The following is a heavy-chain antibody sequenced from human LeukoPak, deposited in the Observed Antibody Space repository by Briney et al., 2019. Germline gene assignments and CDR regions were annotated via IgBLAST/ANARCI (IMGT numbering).Heavy chain of an antibody. Sequence: SVKVSCKASGGTFSSYAISWVRQAPGQGLEWMGRIIPILGIANYAQKFQGRVTITADKSTSTAYMELSSLRSEDTAVYYCATRTWGSWFDPWGQGTLVTVSS. J-gene: IGHJ5*02. CDR2: IIPILGIA. D-gene: IGHD7-27*01. V-gene: IGHV1-69*04. CDR1: GGTFSSYA. CDR3: ATRTWGSWFDP.